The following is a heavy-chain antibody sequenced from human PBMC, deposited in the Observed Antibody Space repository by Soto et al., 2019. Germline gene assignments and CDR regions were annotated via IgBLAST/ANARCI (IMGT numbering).Heavy chain of an antibody. D-gene: IGHD1-26*01. CDR1: GFTFSSDA. J-gene: IGHJ4*02. CDR3: AANPNRCELLFDS. CDR2: ISGSGGST. Sequence: EVQLLESGGGLVQPGGSLRLSCAASGFTFSSDAMSWVRQAPGKGLEWVSAISGSGGSTYYADSVKGRFTISRDNSKNTLYLQMNSRSAEDTAVYYCAANPNRCELLFDSWGQGTLFTVSS. V-gene: IGHV3-23*01.